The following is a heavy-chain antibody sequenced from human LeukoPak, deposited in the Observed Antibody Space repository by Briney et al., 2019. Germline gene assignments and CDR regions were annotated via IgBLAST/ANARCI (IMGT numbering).Heavy chain of an antibody. CDR2: INPNSGGT. Sequence: ASVKVSCKASGYTFTGYYMHWVRQAPGQGLEWMGWINPNSGGTNYAQKFQGRVTMTRDTSISTAHMELSRLRSDDTAVYYCARYPFAPTSMVRGVIDWGQGTLVTVSS. CDR3: ARYPFAPTSMVRGVID. V-gene: IGHV1-2*02. J-gene: IGHJ4*02. CDR1: GYTFTGYY. D-gene: IGHD3-10*01.